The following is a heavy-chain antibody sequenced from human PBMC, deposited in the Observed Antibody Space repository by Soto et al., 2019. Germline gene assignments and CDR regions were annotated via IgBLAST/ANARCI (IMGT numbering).Heavy chain of an antibody. V-gene: IGHV3-23*01. CDR3: AKERATTTAFDY. J-gene: IGHJ4*02. CDR1: GFTLSREA. CDR2: ITDNGGST. Sequence: GGSLRLACAASGFTLSREAMGGARQAPGKGLEWVSLITDNGGSTYYADSVKGRFTISRDNTKNTLFLQMNSLRAEDTAVYYCAKERATTTAFDYWGQGALVTVSS. D-gene: IGHD4-17*01.